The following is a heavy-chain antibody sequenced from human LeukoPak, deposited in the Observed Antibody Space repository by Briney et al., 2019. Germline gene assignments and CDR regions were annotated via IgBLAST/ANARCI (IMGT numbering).Heavy chain of an antibody. D-gene: IGHD2-21*01. V-gene: IGHV4-34*01. CDR2: INHSGST. CDR1: GGSFSGYY. J-gene: IGHJ4*02. CDR3: ASRMVVANYFDY. Sequence: SETLSLICAVYGGSFSGYYWSWIRQPPGKGLEWIGEINHSGSTNYNPSLKSRVTISVDTSKNQFSLKLSSVTAADTAVYYCASRMVVANYFDYWGQGTLVTVSS.